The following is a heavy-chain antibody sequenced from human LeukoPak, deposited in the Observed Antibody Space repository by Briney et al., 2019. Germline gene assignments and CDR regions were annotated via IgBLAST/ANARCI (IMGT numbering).Heavy chain of an antibody. D-gene: IGHD3-3*01. V-gene: IGHV4-34*01. J-gene: IGHJ5*02. Sequence: SETLSLTCAVYGGSFSGYYWSWIRQPPGKGLEWIGEINHSGSTNYNPSLKSRVTISVDTSKNQFSLKLSSVTAADTAVYYCASRDYDFWSGFHNNWFDPWGQGTLVTVSS. CDR2: INHSGST. CDR3: ASRDYDFWSGFHNNWFDP. CDR1: GGSFSGYY.